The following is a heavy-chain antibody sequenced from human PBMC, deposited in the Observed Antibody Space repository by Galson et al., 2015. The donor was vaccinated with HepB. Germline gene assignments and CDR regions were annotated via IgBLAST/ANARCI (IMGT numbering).Heavy chain of an antibody. CDR2: IYYSGST. D-gene: IGHD2-21*01. J-gene: IGHJ4*02. CDR3: ASVLWWGPGVDGWVDY. CDR1: GGSISSGGYY. Sequence: TLSLTCTVSGGSISSGGYYWSWIRQHPGKGLEWIGYIYYSGSTYYNPSLKSRVTISVDTSKNQFSLKLSSVTAADTAVYYCASVLWWGPGVDGWVDYWGQGTLVTVSS. V-gene: IGHV4-31*03.